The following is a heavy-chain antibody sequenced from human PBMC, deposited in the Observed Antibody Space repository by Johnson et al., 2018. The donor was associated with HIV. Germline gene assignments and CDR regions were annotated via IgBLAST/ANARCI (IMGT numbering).Heavy chain of an antibody. CDR2: ISYDGSYR. D-gene: IGHD5-18*01. V-gene: IGHV3-30*18. J-gene: IGHJ3*02. CDR3: AKGLDTAMVRDAFDI. CDR1: GFTFSSCG. Sequence: VQLVESGGGVVQPGRSLRLSCAASGFTFSSCGMHWVRQAPGKGLEWVAVISYDGSYRYYADSVKGRFTISRDNSKNTLYLQMNSLRAEDTAVYYCAKGLDTAMVRDAFDIWCQGTMVTVSS.